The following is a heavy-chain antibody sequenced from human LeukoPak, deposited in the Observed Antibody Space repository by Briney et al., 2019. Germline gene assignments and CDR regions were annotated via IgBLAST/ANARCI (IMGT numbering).Heavy chain of an antibody. Sequence: PGGSLRLSCAASGFIFKTYAMHWVRQAPGKGLEWVTMIWYDGSNKYYGDSVKGRFTISRDNSKNTVYLQMNSLRVEDTAVYYCVRDPPRSRWSFDYWGEGALVTVSS. V-gene: IGHV3-33*01. CDR2: IWYDGSNK. CDR3: VRDPPRSRWSFDY. D-gene: IGHD6-19*01. J-gene: IGHJ4*02. CDR1: GFIFKTYA.